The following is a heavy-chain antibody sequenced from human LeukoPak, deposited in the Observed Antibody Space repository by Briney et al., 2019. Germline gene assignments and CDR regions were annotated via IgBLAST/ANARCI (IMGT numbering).Heavy chain of an antibody. V-gene: IGHV3-7*01. CDR1: GFTFSSYW. CDR2: IKQDGSEK. CDR3: ARELFYDSSGYHKGVDY. D-gene: IGHD3-22*01. Sequence: QSGGSLRLSCAASGFTFSSYWMSWVRQAPGKGLEWVANIKQDGSEKYYVDSVKGRFTISRDNAKNSLYLQMNSLRAEDTAVYYCARELFYDSSGYHKGVDYWGQGTLVTVSS. J-gene: IGHJ4*02.